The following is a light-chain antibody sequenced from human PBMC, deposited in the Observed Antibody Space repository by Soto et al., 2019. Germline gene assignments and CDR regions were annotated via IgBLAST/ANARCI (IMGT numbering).Light chain of an antibody. CDR2: DVS. CDR3: SSYTTSNTRQIV. CDR1: SSDVGGYNY. J-gene: IGLJ1*01. V-gene: IGLV2-14*03. Sequence: QSVLTQPASVSASPGQSITISCTGTSSDVGGYNYVSWYQHHPGKAPKLMIYDVSNRPSGVYNRFSGSKSGNTASLTISGLQPEDEADYYCSSYTTSNTRQIVFGTGTKSPS.